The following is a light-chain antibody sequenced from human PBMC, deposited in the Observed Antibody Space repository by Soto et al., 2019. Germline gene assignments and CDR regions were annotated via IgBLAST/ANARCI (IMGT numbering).Light chain of an antibody. CDR2: DVS. CDR3: SSYTSSSTLLYV. CDR1: SSDVGGYNY. Sequence: QSALTQPASVSGSPGQSITISCTGTSSDVGGYNYVSWYQQHPGKAPKLMIYDVSNRPSGVSNRFSGSKSGNTASLTISGLQAEDDADYYCSSYTSSSTLLYVFGTGTKSPS. V-gene: IGLV2-14*01. J-gene: IGLJ1*01.